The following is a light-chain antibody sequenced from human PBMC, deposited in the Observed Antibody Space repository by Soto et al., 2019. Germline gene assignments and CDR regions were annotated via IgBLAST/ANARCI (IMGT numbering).Light chain of an antibody. CDR1: QSVCSRC. CDR2: GAS. V-gene: IGKV3-20*01. Sequence: ETVLTQSPGTLSLSPGERVTLSCRASQSVCSRCLAWYQQKPGQSPRLLIYGASSRATGIPDRFSGSGSRTDFTLTISRLEPEDFAVYYCQHYGTSPWTFGQGTKVGIK. CDR3: QHYGTSPWT. J-gene: IGKJ1*01.